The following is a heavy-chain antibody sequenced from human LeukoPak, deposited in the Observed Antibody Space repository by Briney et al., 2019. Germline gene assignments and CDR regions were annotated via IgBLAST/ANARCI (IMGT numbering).Heavy chain of an antibody. D-gene: IGHD5-18*01. CDR3: ARDADTAVPDAFDI. J-gene: IGHJ3*02. Sequence: GGSLRLSCAASGFPLSDYYISWVRQAPGKGLEWVSYISFSGSAIYYADSVKGRFTISRDNAKNSLYLQMNSLRAEDTAVYYCARDADTAVPDAFDIWGQGTMVTVSS. CDR2: ISFSGSAI. V-gene: IGHV3-11*04. CDR1: GFPLSDYY.